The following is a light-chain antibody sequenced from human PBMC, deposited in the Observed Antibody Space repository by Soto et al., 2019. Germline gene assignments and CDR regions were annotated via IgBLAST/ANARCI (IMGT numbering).Light chain of an antibody. CDR3: SSYTRSSTPYV. Sequence: QSALTQPASVSGSPGQSITISCTGTSSDVGGYNYVSWYQQHPGKAPKLMIYDVSNRPSGVSTRFSGSKSGNTASLTISGLQAEDEADYYCSSYTRSSTPYVFGTGTKLTVL. CDR2: DVS. CDR1: SSDVGGYNY. V-gene: IGLV2-14*01. J-gene: IGLJ1*01.